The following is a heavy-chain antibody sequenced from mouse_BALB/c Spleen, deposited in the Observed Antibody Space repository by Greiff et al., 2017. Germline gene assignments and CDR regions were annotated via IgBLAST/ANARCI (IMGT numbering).Heavy chain of an antibody. J-gene: IGHJ3*01. CDR1: GYTFTSYT. V-gene: IGHV1-4*02. Sequence: VKLMESAAELARPGASVKMSCKASGYTFTSYTMHWVKQRPGQGLEWIGYINPSSGYTEYNQKFKDKTTLTADKSSSTAYMQLSSLTSEDSAVYYCARSGPLGFAYWGQGTLVTVSA. CDR3: ARSGPLGFAY. D-gene: IGHD2-10*02. CDR2: INPSSGYT.